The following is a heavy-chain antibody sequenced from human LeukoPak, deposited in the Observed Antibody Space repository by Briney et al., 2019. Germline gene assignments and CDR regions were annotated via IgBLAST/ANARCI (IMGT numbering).Heavy chain of an antibody. Sequence: PGGSLRLSCAASGFTVSSNYMSWVRQAPGKGLEWVSVIYSGGSTYYADSVKGRFTISRDNSKNTLYLQMNSLRAEDTAVYYCARGLSSSERYFQHWGQGTLVTVSS. CDR1: GFTVSSNY. CDR2: IYSGGST. V-gene: IGHV3-66*01. J-gene: IGHJ1*01. D-gene: IGHD6-13*01. CDR3: ARGLSSSERYFQH.